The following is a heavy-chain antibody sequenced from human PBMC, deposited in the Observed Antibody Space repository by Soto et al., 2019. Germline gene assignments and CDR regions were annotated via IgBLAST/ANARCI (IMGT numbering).Heavy chain of an antibody. CDR3: ARVRPLVGYYYYSMDV. V-gene: IGHV1-18*01. J-gene: IGHJ6*03. Sequence: QVQLLQSGAEVKKPGASVKVSCKASGYTFTNYGITWVRQAPGQGLEWMGWIGAYNGDTYYTERLQGRVTMTTDTSTSTAYMELRGLRSDDSAVYYCARVRPLVGYYYYSMDVWGNGTTVTVSS. CDR2: IGAYNGDT. CDR1: GYTFTNYG. D-gene: IGHD6-6*01.